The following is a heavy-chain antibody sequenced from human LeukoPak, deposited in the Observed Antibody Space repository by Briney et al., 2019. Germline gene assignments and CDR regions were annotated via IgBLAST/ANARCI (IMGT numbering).Heavy chain of an antibody. J-gene: IGHJ4*02. CDR1: GFTFSSYA. Sequence: GGSLRLSCAASGFTFSSYAMGWVRQAPGKGLEWVSAISGSGGSTYYADSVKGRFTISRDNSKNTLYLQMNSLRAEDTAVYYCAKNLGGAPLEYYFDYWGQGTLVTVSS. D-gene: IGHD3-16*01. CDR2: ISGSGGST. CDR3: AKNLGGAPLEYYFDY. V-gene: IGHV3-23*01.